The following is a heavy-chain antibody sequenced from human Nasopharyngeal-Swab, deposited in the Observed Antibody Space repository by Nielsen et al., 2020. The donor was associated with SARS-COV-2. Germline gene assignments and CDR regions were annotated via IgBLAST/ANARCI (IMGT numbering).Heavy chain of an antibody. CDR2: ISGSGGST. D-gene: IGHD6-19*01. CDR3: AKWRNPTYSSGWYGSYFDY. V-gene: IGHV3-23*01. J-gene: IGHJ4*02. Sequence: GGSLRLSCAASGFTFSSYAMSWVRQAPGKGLEWVSGISGSGGSTYYADSVKGRFTISRDNSKNTLYLQMNSLRAEDTAVYYCAKWRNPTYSSGWYGSYFDYWGQGTLVTVSS. CDR1: GFTFSSYA.